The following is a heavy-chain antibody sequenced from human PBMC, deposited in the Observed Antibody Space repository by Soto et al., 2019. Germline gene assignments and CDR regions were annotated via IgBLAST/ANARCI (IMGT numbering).Heavy chain of an antibody. J-gene: IGHJ4*02. D-gene: IGHD4-4*01. CDR1: GYNFISYG. V-gene: IGHV1-18*04. Sequence: QIHLVQSGPESKKPGASVKVSCQTSGYNFISYGLSWVRQAPGQGLEWMGWITPFNGNTNYPQRFRGKITMTTDTATNTGYLEVRNLKSDDTAVYYCVRGYSSFPDIWGQGTLVTVSS. CDR2: ITPFNGNT. CDR3: VRGYSSFPDI.